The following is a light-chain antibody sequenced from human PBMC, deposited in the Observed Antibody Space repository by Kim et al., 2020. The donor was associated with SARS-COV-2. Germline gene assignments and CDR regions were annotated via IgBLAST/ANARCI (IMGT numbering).Light chain of an antibody. CDR2: GKN. J-gene: IGLJ2*01. V-gene: IGLV3-19*01. CDR1: SLRSYY. Sequence: SSELTQDPAVSVALGQTVRITCQGDSLRSYYASWYQQKPGQAPVLVIYGKNNRPSGIPDLFSGSSSGNTASLTITGAQAEDEADYYCNSRDSSGNHHVVFGGGTQMTVL. CDR3: NSRDSSGNHHVV.